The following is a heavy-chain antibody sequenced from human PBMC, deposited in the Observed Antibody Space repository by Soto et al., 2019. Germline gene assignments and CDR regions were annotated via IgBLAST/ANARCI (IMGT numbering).Heavy chain of an antibody. V-gene: IGHV4-31*11. CDR3: ASDQYSGYQFDS. D-gene: IGHD5-12*01. Sequence: TLSLTCAVSGGSISSGNYFWSWIRQRPGKGLEWVGYIYHSGSTSYNPSLRSRVSLSVDTSNNRFSLKLSSMTAADRAVYFCASDQYSGYQFDSWGQGALVTVSS. CDR1: GGSISSGNYF. J-gene: IGHJ4*02. CDR2: IYHSGST.